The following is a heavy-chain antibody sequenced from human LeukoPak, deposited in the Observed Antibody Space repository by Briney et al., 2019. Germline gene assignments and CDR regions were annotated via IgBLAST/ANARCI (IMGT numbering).Heavy chain of an antibody. Sequence: SETLSLTCAVYGGSFSGYYWSWIRQPPGKGLEWIGEINHSGSTNCNPSLKSRVTISVDTSKNQFSLKLSSVTAADTAVYYCARGRGLYSYGSYYFDYWGQGTLVTVSS. CDR3: ARGRGLYSYGSYYFDY. D-gene: IGHD5-18*01. CDR2: INHSGST. V-gene: IGHV4-34*01. J-gene: IGHJ4*02. CDR1: GGSFSGYY.